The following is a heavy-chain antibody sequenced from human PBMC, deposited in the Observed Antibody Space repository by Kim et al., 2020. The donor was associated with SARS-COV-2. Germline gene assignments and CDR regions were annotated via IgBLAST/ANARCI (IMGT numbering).Heavy chain of an antibody. CDR1: GGSISSYY. Sequence: SETLSLTCTVSGGSISSYYWSWIRQPPGKGLEWIGYIYYSGSTNYNPSLKSRVTISVDTSKNQFSLKLSSVTAADTAVYYCASGTYYYGSGRMGYYYYMDVWGKGTTVTVSS. CDR2: IYYSGST. V-gene: IGHV4-59*01. J-gene: IGHJ6*03. CDR3: ASGTYYYGSGRMGYYYYMDV. D-gene: IGHD3-10*01.